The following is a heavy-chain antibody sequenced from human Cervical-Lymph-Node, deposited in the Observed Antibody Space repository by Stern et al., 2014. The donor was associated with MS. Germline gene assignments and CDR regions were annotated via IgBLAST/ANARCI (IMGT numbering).Heavy chain of an antibody. J-gene: IGHJ4*02. Sequence: GYSFTSYWIGWVRPMPGKGLEWMGINNPGDSHIRYSPSFQGQVTISVDKSISTAYLQWSSLKASDSAMYYCARHTGSSGYAYWGQGTRVTVSS. D-gene: IGHD3-22*01. CDR3: ARHTGSSGYAY. CDR1: GYSFTSYW. CDR2: NNPGDSHI. V-gene: IGHV5-51*01.